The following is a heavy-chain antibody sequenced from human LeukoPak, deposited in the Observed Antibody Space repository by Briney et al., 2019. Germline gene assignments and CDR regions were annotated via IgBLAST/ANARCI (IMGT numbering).Heavy chain of an antibody. J-gene: IGHJ4*02. D-gene: IGHD4-17*01. CDR1: GYTFTNYH. CDR2: IKPNTGDR. CDR3: ASTTSLTASGYDY. Sequence: ASVKVSCKASGYTFTNYHINWGRQARGQGREWMGWIKPNTGDRGYAQKFQGRVSITSDTSISTAYMELGTPRSEDPAVYFCASTTSLTASGYDYWGQGTLVTVSS. V-gene: IGHV1-8*03.